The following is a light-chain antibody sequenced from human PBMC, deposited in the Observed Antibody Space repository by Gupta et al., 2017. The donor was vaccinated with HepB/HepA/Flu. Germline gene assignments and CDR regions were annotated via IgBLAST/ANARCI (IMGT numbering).Light chain of an antibody. Sequence: QSALTQPPSESGSPGQSVTISCTGTSSDVGGYKYVSWYQQHPGKAPKLIIYEVTKRPSGVPDRFSGSKSGNTASLTVSGLQAEDEADYYCGSYGGSNNMVFGGGTKLTVL. J-gene: IGLJ3*02. CDR1: SSDVGGYKY. V-gene: IGLV2-8*01. CDR3: GSYGGSNNMV. CDR2: EVT.